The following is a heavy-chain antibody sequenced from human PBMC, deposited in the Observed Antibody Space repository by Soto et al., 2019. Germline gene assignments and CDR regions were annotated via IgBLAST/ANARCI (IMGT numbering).Heavy chain of an antibody. CDR3: GSVFEY. CDR1: GFTFTNYW. J-gene: IGHJ4*02. CDR2: INNDGSGT. Sequence: EVQLVESGGGLVRPGGSLRLSCAVSGFTFTNYWMHWVRQAPGKGLVWVSRINNDGSGTSYADSVKGRFTISRDNAKNTLYLQTDSLRAEDTGVYFYGSVFEYWGQGTPVTVSS. V-gene: IGHV3-74*01.